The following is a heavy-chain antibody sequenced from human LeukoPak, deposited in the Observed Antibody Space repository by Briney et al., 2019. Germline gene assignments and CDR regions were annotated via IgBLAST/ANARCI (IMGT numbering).Heavy chain of an antibody. CDR1: GGSISSSSYY. CDR2: INHSGST. CDR3: AREYDTLDY. J-gene: IGHJ4*02. V-gene: IGHV4-39*07. Sequence: NSSETLSLTCTVSGGSISSSSYYWGWIRQPPGKGLEWIGEINHSGSTNYNPSLKSRVTISVDTSKNQFSLKLSSVTAADTAVYYCAREYDTLDYWGQGTLVTVSS. D-gene: IGHD3-9*01.